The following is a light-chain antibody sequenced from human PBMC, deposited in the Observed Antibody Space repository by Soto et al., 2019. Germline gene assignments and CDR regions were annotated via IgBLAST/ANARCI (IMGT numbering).Light chain of an antibody. Sequence: DIQMTQSPSSVSASVGDRVIITCRASQAFSNLLAWYQQKPGKAPKLLIYGASTLQGGVPSRFSGSESGTDFTLTISSVQPEDFATYYCQQATSFPLTFGGGTKVEMK. CDR2: GAS. CDR3: QQATSFPLT. J-gene: IGKJ4*01. V-gene: IGKV1-12*01. CDR1: QAFSNL.